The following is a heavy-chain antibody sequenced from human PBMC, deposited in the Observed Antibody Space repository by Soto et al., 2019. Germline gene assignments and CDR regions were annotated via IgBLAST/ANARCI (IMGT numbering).Heavy chain of an antibody. Sequence: SETLSLTCTVSGGSISSGGYYWSWIRQHPGKGLEWSGYIYYSGSTYYNPSLKSRVTMSVDTSKNQFSLKLSSVTAADTAVYYCARDYCSSTSCYRSANWFDPWGQGTLVTVSS. J-gene: IGHJ5*02. D-gene: IGHD2-2*02. CDR3: ARDYCSSTSCYRSANWFDP. CDR2: IYYSGST. CDR1: GGSISSGGYY. V-gene: IGHV4-31*03.